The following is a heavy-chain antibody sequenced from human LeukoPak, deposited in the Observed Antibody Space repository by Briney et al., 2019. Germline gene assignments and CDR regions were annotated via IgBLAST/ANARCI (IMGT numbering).Heavy chain of an antibody. D-gene: IGHD6-19*01. CDR1: GFTFSSYS. CDR2: MSSSSKYI. J-gene: IGHJ3*02. Sequence: RGCLRLSCAASGFTFSSYSMNWVRTALGKRLEWVSYMSSSSKYIYYEDSVKGRFTMSRDNAKNSLFLQMNSQRAEDTAVYYCARGSISIAVAADAFDIWGQGTMVTVSS. V-gene: IGHV3-21*01. CDR3: ARGSISIAVAADAFDI.